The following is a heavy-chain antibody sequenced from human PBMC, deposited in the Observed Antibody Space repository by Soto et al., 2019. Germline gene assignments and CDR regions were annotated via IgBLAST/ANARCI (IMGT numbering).Heavy chain of an antibody. CDR2: MNPNSGNT. D-gene: IGHD3-22*01. Sequence: GXSVKVSCKGSGYTFTSYDINWVRQATVQGLEWMGWMNPNSGNTGYAQKFQGRVTMTRNTSISTAYMELSSLRSEDTAVYYCASADKYYYDSRGYAFDIWGQGTMVTV. CDR1: GYTFTSYD. V-gene: IGHV1-8*01. CDR3: ASADKYYYDSRGYAFDI. J-gene: IGHJ3*02.